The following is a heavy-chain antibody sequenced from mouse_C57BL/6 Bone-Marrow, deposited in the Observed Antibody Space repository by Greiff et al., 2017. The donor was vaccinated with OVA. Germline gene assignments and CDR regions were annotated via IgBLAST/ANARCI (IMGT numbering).Heavy chain of an antibody. CDR1: GFTFSSYG. CDR2: ISSGGSYT. CDR3: ARQVYYYGSSYPAWFAY. Sequence: EVQGVESGGDLVKPGGSLKLSCAASGFTFSSYGMSWVRQTPDKRLAWVATISSGGSYTYYPDSVQGRFPISRDTAKNTLYLQMSSLKSEDTAIDYCARQVYYYGSSYPAWFAYWGQGTLVTVSA. V-gene: IGHV5-6*01. J-gene: IGHJ3*01. D-gene: IGHD1-1*01.